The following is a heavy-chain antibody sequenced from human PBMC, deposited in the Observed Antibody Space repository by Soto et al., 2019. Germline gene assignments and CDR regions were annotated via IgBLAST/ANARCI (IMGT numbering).Heavy chain of an antibody. V-gene: IGHV3-23*01. CDR1: GFTFSSYA. Sequence: GALRLSCAASGFTFSSYAMSWVRQAPGKGLEWVSAISGSGGSTYYADSVKGRFTISRDNSKNTLYLQMNSLRAEDTAVYYCAKDSTKVLRFLEWLFFPDVWGQGTTVTVSS. D-gene: IGHD3-3*01. CDR3: AKDSTKVLRFLEWLFFPDV. CDR2: ISGSGGST. J-gene: IGHJ6*02.